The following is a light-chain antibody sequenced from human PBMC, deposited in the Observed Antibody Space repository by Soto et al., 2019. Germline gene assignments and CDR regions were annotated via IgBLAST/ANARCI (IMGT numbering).Light chain of an antibody. Sequence: DIHMTQSPSSLSASVRDRVTITCPASQDICNYLNWYQQKAGKAPEVLIYGAAGLQSGVPSRFSGSGSGTDFTLSISSLQREDSATYYCQQSFCQHVTFGGGPKVDIK. V-gene: IGKV1-39*01. CDR2: GAA. CDR1: QDICNY. CDR3: QQSFCQHVT. J-gene: IGKJ4*01.